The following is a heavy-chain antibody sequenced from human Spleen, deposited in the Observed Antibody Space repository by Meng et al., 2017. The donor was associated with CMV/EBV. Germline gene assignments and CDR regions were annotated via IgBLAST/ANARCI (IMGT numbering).Heavy chain of an antibody. V-gene: IGHV1-18*01. CDR2: ISGYNGDT. Sequence: SGYTCHSLRINWVRQAPGQGLEWMGWISGYNGDTNSAQKFQGRVAMTTDTSTGTAYMELRGLTSDDTAVYYCTRAPEQLRPESPFDYWGQGTLVTVSS. D-gene: IGHD2-2*01. CDR1: GYTCHSLR. J-gene: IGHJ4*02. CDR3: TRAPEQLRPESPFDY.